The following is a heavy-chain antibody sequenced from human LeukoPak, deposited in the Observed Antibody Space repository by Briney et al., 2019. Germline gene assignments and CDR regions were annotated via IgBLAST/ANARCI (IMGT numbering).Heavy chain of an antibody. CDR2: ISYDESNK. CDR3: AKSTTVTTQQRGYFDY. Sequence: GGSLRLSCAASGFTFSSYGMHWVRQAPGKGLEWVAVISYDESNKYFADSVKGRFTISRDNPKNTLYLQMNSLRPEDTAVYYCAKSTTVTTQQRGYFDYWGQGTLVTVSS. CDR1: GFTFSSYG. J-gene: IGHJ4*02. V-gene: IGHV3-30*18. D-gene: IGHD4-11*01.